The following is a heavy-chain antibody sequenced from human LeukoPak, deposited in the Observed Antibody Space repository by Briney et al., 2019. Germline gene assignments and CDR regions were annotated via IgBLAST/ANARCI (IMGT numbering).Heavy chain of an antibody. CDR3: ARQTMLVGYANGLGFNY. Sequence: KQSQTLSLTCAISGDSVSSNSAAWNWIRQSPSRGLEWLGRTYYRSKWYNDYAVSVKSRITINPDTSKNQFSLQLNSVTPEDTAVYYCARQTMLVGYANGLGFNYWGEGTLVTVSS. J-gene: IGHJ4*02. CDR2: TYYRSKWYN. V-gene: IGHV6-1*01. D-gene: IGHD2-2*01. CDR1: GDSVSSNSAA.